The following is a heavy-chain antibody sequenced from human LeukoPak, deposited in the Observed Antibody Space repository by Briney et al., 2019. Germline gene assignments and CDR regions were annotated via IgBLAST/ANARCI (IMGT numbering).Heavy chain of an antibody. J-gene: IGHJ6*03. V-gene: IGHV1-18*01. D-gene: IGHD3-10*01. CDR3: ARGGVRGVMFFYYYYMDV. CDR1: GYTFTSYG. CDR2: ISAYNGNT. Sequence: ASVKVSCKASGYTFTSYGISWVRQAPGQGLEWMGWISAYNGNTNYAQKLQGRVTMTTDTSTSTAYMELRSLRSDDTAVYYCARGGVRGVMFFYYYYMDVWGKGTTVTISS.